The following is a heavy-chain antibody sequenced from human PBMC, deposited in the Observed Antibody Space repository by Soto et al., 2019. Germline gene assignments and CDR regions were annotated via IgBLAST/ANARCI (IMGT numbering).Heavy chain of an antibody. D-gene: IGHD3-10*01. V-gene: IGHV3-23*01. CDR2: ISGSGGST. Sequence: EVQLLESGGGLVQPGGSLRLSCAASGFTFSSYAMSWVRQAPGKGLEWVSAISGSGGSTYYADSVKGRFTISRDNSKNTLYLQMNSLIAEVTAVYYCAKGRTYYYGSGSSWYFDLWGRGTLVTVSS. CDR1: GFTFSSYA. CDR3: AKGRTYYYGSGSSWYFDL. J-gene: IGHJ2*01.